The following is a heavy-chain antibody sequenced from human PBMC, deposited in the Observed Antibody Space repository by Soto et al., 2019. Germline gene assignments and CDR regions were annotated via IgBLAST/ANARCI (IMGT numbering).Heavy chain of an antibody. CDR1: GFTFSSYG. CDR2: IWYDGSNK. V-gene: IGHV3-33*01. CDR3: ARLDYSNYVGYYYYYGMDV. Sequence: GGSLRLSCAASGFTFSSYGMHWVRQAPGKGLEWVAVIWYDGSNKYYADSVKGRFTISRDNSKNRLYLQMNSLRAEDTAVYYCARLDYSNYVGYYYYYGMDVWGQGTTVTVSS. D-gene: IGHD4-4*01. J-gene: IGHJ6*02.